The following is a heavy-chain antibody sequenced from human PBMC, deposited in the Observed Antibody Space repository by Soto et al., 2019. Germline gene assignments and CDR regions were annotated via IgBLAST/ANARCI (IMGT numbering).Heavy chain of an antibody. CDR2: ISGSGGST. Sequence: PGGSLRLSCAASGFTFSSSAMSWVRQAPGKGLEWVSTISGSGGSTYYADSVKGRFTVSRDNSKNTLYLQMNSLRAEDTALYYCTLQLSXPYWGQGTLVTVSS. CDR1: GFTFSSSA. D-gene: IGHD1-1*01. V-gene: IGHV3-23*01. CDR3: TLQLSXPY. J-gene: IGHJ4*02.